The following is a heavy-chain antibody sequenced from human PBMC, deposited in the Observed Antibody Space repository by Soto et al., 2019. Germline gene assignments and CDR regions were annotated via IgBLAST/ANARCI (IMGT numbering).Heavy chain of an antibody. J-gene: IGHJ5*02. CDR3: ARATMIGLLSS. CDR2: IYSGGST. D-gene: IGHD3-22*01. CDR1: GFTVSSNY. V-gene: IGHV3-66*01. Sequence: GGSLRLSCAASGFTVSSNYMSWVRQAPGKGLEWVSVIYSGGSTYYADSVKGRFTISRDNSENTLYLQMDSLRAEDTAIYYCARATMIGLLSSWGQGTLVTVSS.